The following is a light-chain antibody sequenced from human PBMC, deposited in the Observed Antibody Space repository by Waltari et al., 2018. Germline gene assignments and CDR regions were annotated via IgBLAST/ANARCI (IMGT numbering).Light chain of an antibody. CDR2: EGS. J-gene: IGLJ3*02. V-gene: IGLV2-23*01. Sequence: QSALTQPASVSGSPGQSIPISCTGTSSDVGSYNLVSWYQQHPGKAPKLMIYEGSKRPSGVSNRFSGSKSGNTASLTISGLQAEDEADYYCCSYAGSSRVFGGGNKLTVL. CDR1: SSDVGSYNL. CDR3: CSYAGSSRV.